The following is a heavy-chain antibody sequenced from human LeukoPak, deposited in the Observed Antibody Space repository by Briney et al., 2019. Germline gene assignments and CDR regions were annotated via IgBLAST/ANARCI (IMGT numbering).Heavy chain of an antibody. J-gene: IGHJ3*02. CDR2: IYSGGGT. D-gene: IGHD1-26*01. CDR3: TTSGNPSLIDI. CDR1: GFTVSSNY. V-gene: IGHV3-53*01. Sequence: GGSLRLSCAASGFTVSSNYMSWVRQAPGKGLEWVSAIYSGGGTYYADSVKGRFTLSRDNSKNTLYLQMNSLRAEDTAVYYCTTSGNPSLIDIWGQGTMVTVSS.